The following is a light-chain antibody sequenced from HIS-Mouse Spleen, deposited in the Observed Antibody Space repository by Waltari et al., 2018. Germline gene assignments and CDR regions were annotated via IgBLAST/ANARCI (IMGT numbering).Light chain of an antibody. V-gene: IGLV3-10*01. Sequence: SYELTQPPSVSVSPGQTARITCSGDALPKKYAYWNQQKSGQAPVLVIYEDSKRHSGIPGRFSGSSSGQMATLTISGAQVEDEADYYCYSTDSSGNHRVFGGGTKLTVL. CDR1: ALPKKY. CDR2: EDS. CDR3: YSTDSSGNHRV. J-gene: IGLJ2*01.